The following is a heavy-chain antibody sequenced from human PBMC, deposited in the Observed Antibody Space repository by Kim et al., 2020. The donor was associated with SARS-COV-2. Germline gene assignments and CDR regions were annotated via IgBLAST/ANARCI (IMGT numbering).Heavy chain of an antibody. CDR3: TIRGQLWNPAAFAI. CDR2: IYYSGST. Sequence: SETLSLTCPVSGGPISSYYWRWIRQPPGKGLEWIGYIYYSGSTNYNPSLKSRVTISVDSSKNQFSLKLSSVTAAATAVYYCTIRGQLWNPAAFAIWVHGT. CDR1: GGPISSYY. J-gene: IGHJ3*02. D-gene: IGHD1-1*01. V-gene: IGHV4-59*08.